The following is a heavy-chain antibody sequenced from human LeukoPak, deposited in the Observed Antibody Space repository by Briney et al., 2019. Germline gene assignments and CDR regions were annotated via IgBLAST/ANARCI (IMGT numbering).Heavy chain of an antibody. CDR2: ISSSSSTI. CDR3: ARLEYYDFWSGYLDY. V-gene: IGHV3-48*01. D-gene: IGHD3-3*01. CDR1: GFTFSSYS. Sequence: GGSLRLSCAASGFTFSSYSMNWVRQAPGKGLEWVSYISSSSSTIYYADSVKGRFTISRDNAKNSLYLQMNSLRAKDTAVYYCARLEYYDFWSGYLDYWGQGTLVTVSS. J-gene: IGHJ4*02.